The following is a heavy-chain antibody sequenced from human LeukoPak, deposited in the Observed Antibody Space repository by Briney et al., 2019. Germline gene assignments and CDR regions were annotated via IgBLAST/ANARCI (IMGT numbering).Heavy chain of an antibody. CDR2: INPNSGGT. CDR3: ARDLSYYGSGSYYFDY. CDR1: GYTFIGYY. Sequence: GASVKVSCKASGYTFIGYYMHWVRQAPGQGLEWMGWINPNSGGTNYAQKFQGRVTMTRDTSISTAYMELSSLRSDDSAVYYCARDLSYYGSGSYYFDYWGQGTLVTVSS. V-gene: IGHV1-2*02. D-gene: IGHD3-10*01. J-gene: IGHJ4*02.